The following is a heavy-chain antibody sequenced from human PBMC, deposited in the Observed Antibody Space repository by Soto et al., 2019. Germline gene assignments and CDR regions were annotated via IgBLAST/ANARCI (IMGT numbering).Heavy chain of an antibody. J-gene: IGHJ4*02. CDR1: GGSISSGDYY. CDR3: ASRKSSPYFDY. V-gene: IGHV4-30-4*01. CDR2: IYYSGST. D-gene: IGHD3-10*01. Sequence: QVQLQESGPGLVKPSQTLSLTCTVSGGSISSGDYYWSWIRQPPGKGLEWIGYIYYSGSTYYNPSLKSRVTISVDTAKSQSSLKTSSVTAADTAVYCCASRKSSPYFDYWGQGTLVTVSS.